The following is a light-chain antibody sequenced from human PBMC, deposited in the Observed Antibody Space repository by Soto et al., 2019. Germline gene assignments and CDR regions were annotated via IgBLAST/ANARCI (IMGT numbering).Light chain of an antibody. CDR1: SSDIGGYDV. V-gene: IGLV2-23*02. Sequence: QSALTQPASVSGSPGQTITISCTGTSSDIGGYDVVSWYQQHPGKAPKLLIYEVAKRPSGVSNRFSGSKSGSTASLTVSGLHTEDEADYHCCSFAGGTTFWLFGGGPKLTVL. J-gene: IGLJ3*02. CDR2: EVA. CDR3: CSFAGGTTFWL.